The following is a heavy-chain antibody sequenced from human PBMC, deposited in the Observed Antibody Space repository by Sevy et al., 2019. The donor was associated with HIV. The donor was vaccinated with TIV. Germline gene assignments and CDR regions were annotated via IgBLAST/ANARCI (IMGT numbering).Heavy chain of an antibody. Sequence: GGSLRLSCAASGFSFTSHYINWIRQAPGKGLEWISYISTSGGAVYYADSVKGRFTISRDNGKNTVDLQMNTLRDEDTAVYYCARDWRVHSFGPGSYYSDYFDVWGQGTMVTVSS. J-gene: IGHJ3*01. CDR3: ARDWRVHSFGPGSYYSDYFDV. V-gene: IGHV3-11*01. D-gene: IGHD3-10*01. CDR1: GFSFTSHY. CDR2: ISTSGGAV.